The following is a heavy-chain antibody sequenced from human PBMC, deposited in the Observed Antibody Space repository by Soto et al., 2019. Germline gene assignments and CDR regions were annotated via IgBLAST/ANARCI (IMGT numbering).Heavy chain of an antibody. CDR1: GFSLSTSGVG. Sequence: QITLKESGPTLVKPTQTLTLTCTFSGFSLSTSGVGVGWIRQPPGKALEWLALIYWDDDKRYSPSLKSRLTITKDTSKNQVVLTMTNMDPVDTATYYCAHRGLGDYYGTIFDYWGQGTLVTVSS. CDR2: IYWDDDK. V-gene: IGHV2-5*02. J-gene: IGHJ4*02. CDR3: AHRGLGDYYGTIFDY. D-gene: IGHD4-17*01.